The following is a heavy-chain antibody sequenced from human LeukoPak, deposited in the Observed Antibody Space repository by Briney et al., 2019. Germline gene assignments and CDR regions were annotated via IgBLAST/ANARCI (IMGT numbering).Heavy chain of an antibody. CDR2: INPNSGGT. D-gene: IGHD3-10*01. Sequence: ASVKVSCKASGYTFTGYYMHWVRQAPGQGLEWMGWINPNSGGTNYAQKFQGRVTMTRDTSINTAYMELSSLTSDDTAVYYCTRGTGSSWFDPWGQGTLVTVSS. CDR1: GYTFTGYY. V-gene: IGHV1-2*02. CDR3: TRGTGSSWFDP. J-gene: IGHJ5*02.